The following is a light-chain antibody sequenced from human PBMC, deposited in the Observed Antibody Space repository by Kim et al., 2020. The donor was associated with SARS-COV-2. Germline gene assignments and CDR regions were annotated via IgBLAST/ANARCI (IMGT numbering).Light chain of an antibody. J-gene: IGKJ2*01. Sequence: LSPGERAALSCRASQSVSSYLAWYQQKPGQAPRLLIYAASNRATGIPARFSGSGSGTDFTLTISSLEPEDFAVYYCQQRGNWPPYTFGQGTKLEI. V-gene: IGKV3-11*01. CDR1: QSVSSY. CDR2: AAS. CDR3: QQRGNWPPYT.